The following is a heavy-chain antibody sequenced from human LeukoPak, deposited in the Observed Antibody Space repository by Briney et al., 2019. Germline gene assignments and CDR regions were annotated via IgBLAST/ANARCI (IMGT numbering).Heavy chain of an antibody. CDR2: INWNGGST. Sequence: GGSLRLSCAASGFTFDDYGMSWVRQAPGKGLEWVSGINWNGGSTGYADSVKGRFTISRDNAKNSLYLQMNSLRAEDTAVYYCARVNVWGQPTGAFDIWGQGTMVTVSS. V-gene: IGHV3-20*04. CDR3: ARVNVWGQPTGAFDI. D-gene: IGHD3-16*01. J-gene: IGHJ3*02. CDR1: GFTFDDYG.